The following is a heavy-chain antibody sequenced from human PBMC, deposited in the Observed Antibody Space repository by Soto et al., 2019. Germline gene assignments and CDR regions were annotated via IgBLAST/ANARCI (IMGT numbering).Heavy chain of an antibody. CDR2: ISGSGGTT. D-gene: IGHD2-15*01. CDR3: ARDDLVTSHFDN. CDR1: GFTFSNES. J-gene: IGHJ4*02. Sequence: PGGSLXLSCAASGFTFSNESMNWVRQAPGKGLEWVSIISGSGGTTYYADSVKGRFTISRDNSKNSLYLQMNSLRAEDTAVYYCARDDLVTSHFDNWGQGTLVTVSS. V-gene: IGHV3-23*01.